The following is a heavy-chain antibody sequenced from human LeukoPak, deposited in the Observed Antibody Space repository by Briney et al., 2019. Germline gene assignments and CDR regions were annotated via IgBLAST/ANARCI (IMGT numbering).Heavy chain of an antibody. J-gene: IGHJ6*04. CDR3: ARGLYCSGSSCYPYYYYGMDV. CDR2: INHSGST. D-gene: IGHD2-15*01. Sequence: SETLSLTCAVYGGSFSGYYWSWIRQPPGKGLEWIGEINHSGSTNYNPSLKSRVTISVDTSKNQFSLKLSSVTAADTAVYYCARGLYCSGSSCYPYYYYGMDVWGKGTTVTVSS. CDR1: GGSFSGYY. V-gene: IGHV4-34*01.